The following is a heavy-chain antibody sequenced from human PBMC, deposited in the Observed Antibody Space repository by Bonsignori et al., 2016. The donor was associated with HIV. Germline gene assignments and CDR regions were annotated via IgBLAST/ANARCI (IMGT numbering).Heavy chain of an antibody. Sequence: GGSLRLSCAASGFTFSSYAMSWVRQAPGKGLEWVSAISGSVISTFYADSVKGRFTISRDNSKNTLYLQMNSLRAEDTAVYYCAKTDKWLRFYYFDYWGQGTLVTVSS. V-gene: IGHV3-23*01. J-gene: IGHJ4*02. CDR3: AKTDKWLRFYYFDY. D-gene: IGHD5-12*01. CDR2: ISGSVIST. CDR1: GFTFSSYA.